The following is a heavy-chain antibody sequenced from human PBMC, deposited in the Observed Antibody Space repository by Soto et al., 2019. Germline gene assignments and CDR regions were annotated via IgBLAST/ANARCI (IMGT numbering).Heavy chain of an antibody. Sequence: QVLLVESGGGVVQPGRSLRLSCAASGFTFSSHGMHWLRQAPGTGLEWVAVISFDGSNKYYADSVRGRFTISRDNSKNNVDLQMRSLRVEDTAVYYCAKERMEQYPVLPFFDYWGQGTLVAVSS. D-gene: IGHD2-2*01. V-gene: IGHV3-30*18. CDR3: AKERMEQYPVLPFFDY. CDR2: ISFDGSNK. J-gene: IGHJ4*02. CDR1: GFTFSSHG.